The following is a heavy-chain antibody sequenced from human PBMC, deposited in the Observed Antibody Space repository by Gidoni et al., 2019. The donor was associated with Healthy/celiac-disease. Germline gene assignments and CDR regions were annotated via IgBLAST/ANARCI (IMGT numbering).Heavy chain of an antibody. J-gene: IGHJ4*02. D-gene: IGHD3-3*01. CDR2: ISWDGGST. Sequence: EVQLVESGGVVVQPGGSLRLPCAASGFTLYDYTMHWVRQAPGKGLEWVSLISWDGGSTYYADSVKGRFTISRDNSKNSLYLQMNSLRTEDTALYYCAKDITPPYDFWSGYSLDYWGQGTLVTVSS. CDR1: GFTLYDYT. V-gene: IGHV3-43*01. CDR3: AKDITPPYDFWSGYSLDY.